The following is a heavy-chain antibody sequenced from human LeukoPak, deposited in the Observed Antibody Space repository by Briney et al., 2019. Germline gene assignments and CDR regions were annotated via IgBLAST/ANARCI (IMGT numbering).Heavy chain of an antibody. J-gene: IGHJ4*02. D-gene: IGHD3-3*01. CDR3: ARERITIFGVVITIFDY. V-gene: IGHV1-69*05. CDR2: IIPIFGTA. CDR1: GGTFSSYA. Sequence: GASVKVSCKASGGTFSSYAISWVRQAPGQGLEWMGRIIPIFGTANYAQKFQGRVTITTDESTSTAYMELSSLRSEDTAVYYCARERITIFGVVITIFDYWGQGTLVTVSS.